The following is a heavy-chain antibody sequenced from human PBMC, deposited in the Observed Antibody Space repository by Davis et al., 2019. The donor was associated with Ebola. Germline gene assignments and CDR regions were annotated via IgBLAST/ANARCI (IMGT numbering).Heavy chain of an antibody. D-gene: IGHD3-10*01. Sequence: GESLKISCAASGFTFSSYWMSWVRQAPGKGLEWVANIKQDGSEKYYADSVKGRFTISRDNAKNSLYLQMNSLRAEDTAVYYCAGLSRDYVVYWGQGTLVTVSS. J-gene: IGHJ4*02. CDR3: AGLSRDYVVY. CDR1: GFTFSSYW. V-gene: IGHV3-7*03. CDR2: IKQDGSEK.